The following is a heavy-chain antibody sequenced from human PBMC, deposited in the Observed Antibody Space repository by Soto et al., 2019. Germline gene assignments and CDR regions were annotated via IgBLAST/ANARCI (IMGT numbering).Heavy chain of an antibody. J-gene: IGHJ5*02. D-gene: IGHD3-3*01. CDR1: GGTFSSYA. Sequence: GASMKVSCKASGGTFSSYAISWVRQAPGQGLEWMGGIIPIFGTANYAQKFQGRVTITADESTSTAYMELSSLRSEDTAVYYCARVGTIFGVVNAWFDPWGQGTLVTVSS. CDR2: IIPIFGTA. CDR3: ARVGTIFGVVNAWFDP. V-gene: IGHV1-69*13.